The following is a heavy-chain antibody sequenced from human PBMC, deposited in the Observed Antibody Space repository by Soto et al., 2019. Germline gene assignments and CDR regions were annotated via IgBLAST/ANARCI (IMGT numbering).Heavy chain of an antibody. J-gene: IGHJ4*02. CDR2: IIPIFGTA. Sequence: SVKVSCKASGYTFINYYIHWVRQAPGQGLEWMGGIIPIFGTANYAQKFQGRVTITADESTSTAYMELSSLRSEDTAVYYCAFTQHSYGPRGSDYWGQGTLVTVSS. V-gene: IGHV1-69*13. D-gene: IGHD5-18*01. CDR3: AFTQHSYGPRGSDY. CDR1: GYTFINYY.